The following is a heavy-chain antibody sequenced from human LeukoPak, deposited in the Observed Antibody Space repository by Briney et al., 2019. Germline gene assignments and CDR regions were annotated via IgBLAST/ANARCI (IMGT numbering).Heavy chain of an antibody. CDR1: GGSISSYY. D-gene: IGHD3-10*01. CDR3: ATPSITMVRDAFDI. Sequence: SETLSLTCTVSGGSISSYYWGWIRQPPGKGLEWIGSIYYSGSTYYNPSLKSRVTISVDTSKNQFSLKLSSVTAADTAVYYCATPSITMVRDAFDIWGQGTMVTVSS. V-gene: IGHV4-39*01. CDR2: IYYSGST. J-gene: IGHJ3*02.